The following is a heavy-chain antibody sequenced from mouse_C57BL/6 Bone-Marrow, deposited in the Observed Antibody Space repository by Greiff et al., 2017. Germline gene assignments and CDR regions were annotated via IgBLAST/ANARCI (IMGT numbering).Heavy chain of an antibody. CDR2: ISSGGDYI. D-gene: IGHD1-1*01. CDR3: TRGSLITTVVAGGYYFDY. Sequence: EVQLVESGEGLVKPGGSLKLSCAASGFTFSSYAMSWVRQTPEKRLEWVAYISSGGDYIYYADTVKGRFTISRDNARNTLYLQMSSLKSDDTAMYYCTRGSLITTVVAGGYYFDYWGQGTTLTVSS. CDR1: GFTFSSYA. V-gene: IGHV5-9-1*02. J-gene: IGHJ2*01.